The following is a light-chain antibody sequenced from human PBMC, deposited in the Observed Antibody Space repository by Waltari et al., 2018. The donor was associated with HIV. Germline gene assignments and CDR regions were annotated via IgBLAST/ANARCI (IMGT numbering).Light chain of an antibody. Sequence: QSALTQPASVSGSPGHSVTLSCTGGNTDIGAFDLVSWYQQRSGEAPQLIIFGVTSRPSGVSSRFSGFKSGHTASLTISGLHDGDEAYYFCSSYSTLKTILFGGGTKLTV. J-gene: IGLJ3*02. CDR3: SSYSTLKTIL. CDR1: NTDIGAFDL. CDR2: GVT. V-gene: IGLV2-14*03.